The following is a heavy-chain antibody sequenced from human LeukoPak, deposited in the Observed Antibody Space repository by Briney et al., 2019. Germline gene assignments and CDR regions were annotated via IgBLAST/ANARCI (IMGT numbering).Heavy chain of an antibody. Sequence: PSETLSLTCAVSGASVSGSNYYWGWIRQPPGKGLEWIGNIYSSGSTYYNASLQSRVTISIDTSKNQFSLRLNSVIAADTAMYYCAKSGGYGLIDYWGQGTRVTVSS. V-gene: IGHV4-39*01. D-gene: IGHD1-26*01. CDR3: AKSGGYGLIDY. J-gene: IGHJ4*02. CDR1: GASVSGSNYY. CDR2: IYSSGST.